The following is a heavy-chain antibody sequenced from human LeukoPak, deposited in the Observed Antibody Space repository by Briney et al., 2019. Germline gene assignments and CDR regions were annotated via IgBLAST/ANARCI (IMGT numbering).Heavy chain of an antibody. Sequence: GGSLRLSCAAAGLTFSSYDMYWVRQAPGKGLEWVAYISSSGKTIYYAASVKGRFTISRDNANKSLYLRMNSLRVEDTAIYYCIPPAAGLRRTISTEYFQHWGQGALVTVSS. CDR2: ISSSGKTI. CDR3: IPPAAGLRRTISTEYFQH. D-gene: IGHD2-2*01. J-gene: IGHJ1*01. V-gene: IGHV3-48*03. CDR1: GLTFSSYD.